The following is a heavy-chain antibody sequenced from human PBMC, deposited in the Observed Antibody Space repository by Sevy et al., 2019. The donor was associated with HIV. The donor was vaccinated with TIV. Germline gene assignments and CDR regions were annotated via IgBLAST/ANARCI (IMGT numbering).Heavy chain of an antibody. Sequence: ASVKVSCKASGYTFTGQYIHWVRQAPGQGLEWMGWINPKSGDTNYAQEFQGRVTMTRDTSISTAYMELSGLKSDDTAVYYCSRDFRLRGYSYGRFDYWGQGTLVTVSS. CDR2: INPKSGDT. CDR3: SRDFRLRGYSYGRFDY. CDR1: GYTFTGQY. J-gene: IGHJ4*02. D-gene: IGHD5-18*01. V-gene: IGHV1-2*02.